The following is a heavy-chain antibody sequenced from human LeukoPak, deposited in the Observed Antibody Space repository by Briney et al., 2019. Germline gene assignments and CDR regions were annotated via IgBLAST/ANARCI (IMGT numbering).Heavy chain of an antibody. D-gene: IGHD2-15*01. CDR3: ARDRDAPAKYFFDY. CDR2: ISNDGRDK. CDR1: GFTFSNYA. J-gene: IGHJ4*02. Sequence: PGGSLRLSCAASGFTFSNYAMHWVRQAPGKGLEWVAVISNDGRDKHYADSVKGRFTFSRDSSKNTVYLQMNSLRAEDSAVYYCARDRDAPAKYFFDYWGQGTLVTVSS. V-gene: IGHV3-30*04.